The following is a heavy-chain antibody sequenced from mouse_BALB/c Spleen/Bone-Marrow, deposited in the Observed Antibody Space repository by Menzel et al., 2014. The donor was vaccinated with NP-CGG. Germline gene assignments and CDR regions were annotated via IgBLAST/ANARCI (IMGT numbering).Heavy chain of an antibody. D-gene: IGHD2-2*01. Sequence: VQLQESGPGLVAPSQSLSITCTVSGFSLTSYGVHWVRQPPGKGLEWLGVIWAGGSTNYNSALMSRQSISKDNSKSQIFLKMNSLQTDDTAMYYCARDREYGYYYAMDYRGQGTSVTDSS. CDR1: GFSLTSYG. CDR2: IWAGGST. J-gene: IGHJ4*01. V-gene: IGHV2-9*02. CDR3: ARDREYGYYYAMDY.